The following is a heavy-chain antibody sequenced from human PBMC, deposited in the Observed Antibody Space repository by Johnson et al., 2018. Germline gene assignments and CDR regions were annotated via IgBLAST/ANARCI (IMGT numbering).Heavy chain of an antibody. V-gene: IGHV1-69*01. CDR3: AKVGYGDYVGYYYGMDV. D-gene: IGHD4-17*01. J-gene: IGHJ6*02. Sequence: QVQLVESGAEVKKPGSSVKVSCKASGGTFSNFAISWVRQAPGHGLEWMGGIIPIFGTAKYAQKFQGRVTITADESTSTANMALSSLRSEDTAVDYCAKVGYGDYVGYYYGMDVWGQGITVTVSS. CDR2: IIPIFGTA. CDR1: GGTFSNFA.